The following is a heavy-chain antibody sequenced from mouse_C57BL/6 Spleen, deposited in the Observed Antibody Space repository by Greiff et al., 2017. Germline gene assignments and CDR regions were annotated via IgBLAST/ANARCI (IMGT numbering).Heavy chain of an antibody. J-gene: IGHJ1*03. CDR2: IRNKANGYTT. V-gene: IGHV7-3*01. CDR3: ARYIEGYWYFDV. Sequence: EVNVVESGGGLVQPGGSLSLSCAASGFTFTDYYMSWVRQPPGKALEWLGFIRNKANGYTTEYSASVKGRFTISRDNSQSILYLQMNALRAEDSATYYCARYIEGYWYFDVWGTGTTVTVSS. CDR1: GFTFTDYY.